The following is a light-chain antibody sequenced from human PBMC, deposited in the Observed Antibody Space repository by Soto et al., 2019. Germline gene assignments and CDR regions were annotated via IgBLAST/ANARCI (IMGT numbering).Light chain of an antibody. J-gene: IGLJ1*01. CDR2: DVS. V-gene: IGLV2-14*01. Sequence: QSVLTQPASVSGPPGQSITISCTGTSRDVGGYNYVSWYQQHPGKAPKLMIYDVSNRPSGVSNRFSGSKSGNTASLTISGLQAEDEADYYCSSYTSSSTYVFGTGTKVTVL. CDR1: SRDVGGYNY. CDR3: SSYTSSSTYV.